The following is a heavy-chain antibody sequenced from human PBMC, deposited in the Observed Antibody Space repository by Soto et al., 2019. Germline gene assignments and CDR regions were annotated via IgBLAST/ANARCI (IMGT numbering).Heavy chain of an antibody. CDR2: INPSGGST. D-gene: IGHD3-22*01. Sequence: ASVKVSCKASGYTFTSYYMHWVRQAPGQGLEWMGIINPSGGSTSYAQKFQGRVTMTRNTSTSTVYMELSSLRSEDTAVYYCATGDSSGYYPRWGQGTLVTVSS. V-gene: IGHV1-46*01. CDR3: ATGDSSGYYPR. CDR1: GYTFTSYY. J-gene: IGHJ4*02.